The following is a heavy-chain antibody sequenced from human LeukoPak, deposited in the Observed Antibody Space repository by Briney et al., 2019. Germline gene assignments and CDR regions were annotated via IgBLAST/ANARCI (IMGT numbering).Heavy chain of an antibody. CDR1: GGSISSYY. CDR2: IYYSGST. D-gene: IGHD5-12*01. Sequence: PSETLSLTCTVSGGSISSYYWSWIRQPPGKGLEWIGYIYYSGSTNYNPSLKSRVTISVDTSKNQFSLKLSSVTAADTAVYYCALVATEDYFDYWGQGTLVTVSS. V-gene: IGHV4-59*08. CDR3: ALVATEDYFDY. J-gene: IGHJ4*02.